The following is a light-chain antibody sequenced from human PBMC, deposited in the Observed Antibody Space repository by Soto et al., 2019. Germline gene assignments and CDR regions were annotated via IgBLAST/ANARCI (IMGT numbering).Light chain of an antibody. CDR2: DVS. Sequence: QSVLTQPASLSGSPGQSITIFCTGTSSDVGSYNYVPWYQQHPGRAPKLMIYDVSSRPSGVSNRLSGSKSGNTASLTISGLQAEDEADYFCTSYTSSSTYVFGTGTKVTVL. CDR1: SSDVGSYNY. V-gene: IGLV2-14*03. CDR3: TSYTSSSTYV. J-gene: IGLJ1*01.